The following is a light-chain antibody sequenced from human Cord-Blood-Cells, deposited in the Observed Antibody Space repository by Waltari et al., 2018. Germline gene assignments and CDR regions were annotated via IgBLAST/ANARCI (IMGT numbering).Light chain of an antibody. CDR3: QQYNNWPLT. V-gene: IGKV3-15*01. CDR1: QSVSSN. CDR2: GAS. J-gene: IGKJ4*01. Sequence: EIVMTQSPATLSVSQGERATLSCRASQSVSSNLAWYQQKPGQAPRLLIYGASTRATCIPARFSGSGSGTEFTLTISSLQSEDFAVYYCQQYNNWPLTFGGGTKVEIK.